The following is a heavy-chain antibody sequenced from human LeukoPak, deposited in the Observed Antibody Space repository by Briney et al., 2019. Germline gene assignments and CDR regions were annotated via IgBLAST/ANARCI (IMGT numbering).Heavy chain of an antibody. CDR2: ISSNGGST. CDR1: GFTFSSYG. D-gene: IGHD5-18*01. Sequence: GGSLRLSCAASGFTFSSYGMHWVRQAPGKGLEYVSAISSNGGSTYYANSVKGRFTISRDNSKNTLYLRMGSLRAEDMAVYYCARDLSRGYSYGLPFDYWGQGTLVTVSS. CDR3: ARDLSRGYSYGLPFDY. J-gene: IGHJ4*02. V-gene: IGHV3-64*01.